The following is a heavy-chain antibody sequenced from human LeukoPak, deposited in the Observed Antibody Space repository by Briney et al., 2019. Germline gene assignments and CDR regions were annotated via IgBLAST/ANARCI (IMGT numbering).Heavy chain of an antibody. CDR2: IYYSGST. CDR3: ARDRIGQDAFDI. Sequence: PSQTLSHTCTVSGGSISSGDYYLSWIRQPPGKGLEWIGYIYYSGSTYYNPSLKSRVTISVDTSKNQFSLKLSSVTAADTAVYYCARDRIGQDAFDIWGQGTMVTVSS. J-gene: IGHJ3*02. CDR1: GGSISSGDYY. V-gene: IGHV4-30-4*01. D-gene: IGHD2-15*01.